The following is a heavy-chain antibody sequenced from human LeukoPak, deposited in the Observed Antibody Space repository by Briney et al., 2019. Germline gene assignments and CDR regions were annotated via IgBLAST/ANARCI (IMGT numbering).Heavy chain of an antibody. CDR2: INHSGST. D-gene: IGHD2-2*01. CDR1: GGSFSGYY. V-gene: IGHV4-34*01. CDR3: ARGPPAKPGTGYYYGMDI. Sequence: SETLSLTCAVYGGSFSGYYWSWIRQPPGKGLEWIGEINHSGSTNYNPSLKSRVTISVDMSKNQFSLKLSSVTAADTAVYYCARGPPAKPGTGYYYGMDIWGQGTTVTVSS. J-gene: IGHJ6*02.